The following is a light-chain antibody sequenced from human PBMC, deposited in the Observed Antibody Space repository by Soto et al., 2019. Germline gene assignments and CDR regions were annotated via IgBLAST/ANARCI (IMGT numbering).Light chain of an antibody. Sequence: DIQITQSPSALSASVGDRVTIPCRASQGISSYLAWYQQKPGKVPKLLIYAAATLQSGVPSRFRGSGSGTDFTLTISSLQPEDVATYYCQKYNGAPFPFGGGTKVEIK. J-gene: IGKJ4*01. V-gene: IGKV1-27*01. CDR2: AAA. CDR1: QGISSY. CDR3: QKYNGAPFP.